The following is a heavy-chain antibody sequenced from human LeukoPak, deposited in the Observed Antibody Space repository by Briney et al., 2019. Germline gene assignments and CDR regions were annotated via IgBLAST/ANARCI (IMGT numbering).Heavy chain of an antibody. D-gene: IGHD2-21*02. J-gene: IGHJ4*02. CDR3: ARVGSRGDWSEY. V-gene: IGHV3-11*04. CDR1: GFTFGDYN. CDR2: ITPAVTAV. Sequence: GGSLRLACPAAGFTFGDYNIRWVRQTPGKGLEWLFYITPAVTAVHSADSVKDRFTFPREDAKSSLSVQLNSLRVDDTAIYYCARVGSRGDWSEYWGQGTRVTVSS.